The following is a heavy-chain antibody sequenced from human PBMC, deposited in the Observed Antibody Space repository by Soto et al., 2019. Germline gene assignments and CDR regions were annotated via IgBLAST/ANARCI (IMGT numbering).Heavy chain of an antibody. CDR2: ISGSGDSSGSGGST. J-gene: IGHJ6*02. Sequence: GGSLRLSCAASGFTFSSYAMNWVRRAPGKGLEWVSSISGSGDSSGSGGSTHYADSVKGRFTISRDNSKNTLYLQMNSLRAEDTAVYYCAKPKYDFWSGYDYGMDVWGQGTTVTVSS. V-gene: IGHV3-23*01. D-gene: IGHD3-3*01. CDR1: GFTFSSYA. CDR3: AKPKYDFWSGYDYGMDV.